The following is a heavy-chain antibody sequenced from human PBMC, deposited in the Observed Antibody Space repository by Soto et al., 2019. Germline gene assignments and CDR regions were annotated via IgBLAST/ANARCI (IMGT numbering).Heavy chain of an antibody. D-gene: IGHD1-26*01. CDR3: ARLSGSYAHI. CDR1: GYTFSNYY. J-gene: IGHJ3*02. CDR2: INPSGGAT. Sequence: QVQLVQSGAEVKKPGASVKVSCKASGYTFSNYYMHWVRQAPGQGLEWMGIINPSGGATTYAQKFQGRVTMSTNTSTSTVYMELSSLRSEDTAVYYCARLSGSYAHIWGQGTMVTVSS. V-gene: IGHV1-46*01.